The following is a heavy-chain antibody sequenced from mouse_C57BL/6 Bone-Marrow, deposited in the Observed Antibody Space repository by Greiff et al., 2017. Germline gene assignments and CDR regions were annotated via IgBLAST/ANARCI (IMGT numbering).Heavy chain of an antibody. CDR1: GYTFTSYW. V-gene: IGHV1-59*01. Sequence: VQLQQPGAELVRPGTSVKLSCKASGYTFTSYWMHWVKQRPGQGLEWIGVIDPSDSYTNYNQQFKGKATLTVDTSSSTAYMQLSSRTSEDSAVYYCARERYYGSSYGFAYWGQGTLVTVSA. D-gene: IGHD1-1*01. CDR3: ARERYYGSSYGFAY. CDR2: IDPSDSYT. J-gene: IGHJ3*01.